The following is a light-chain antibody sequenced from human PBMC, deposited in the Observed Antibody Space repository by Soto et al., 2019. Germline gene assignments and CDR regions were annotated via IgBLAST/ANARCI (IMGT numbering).Light chain of an antibody. V-gene: IGKV3-20*01. J-gene: IGKJ3*01. CDR3: QQYNIWPPIT. CDR2: GAF. Sequence: EIVLTQSPGTLSLSPGERATLSCRASQSVSSSYLAWYQQKPGQAPRLLIYGAFNKASGIPDRFSGRGSGTDFTLTISRLEPDDFAVYYCQQYNIWPPITFGPGTKVDIK. CDR1: QSVSSSY.